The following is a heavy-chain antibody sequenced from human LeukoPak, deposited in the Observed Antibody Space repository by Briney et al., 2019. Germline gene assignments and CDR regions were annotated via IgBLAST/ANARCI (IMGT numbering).Heavy chain of an antibody. CDR1: GITLSNYG. CDR2: ISGSGGST. V-gene: IGHV3-23*01. Sequence: GGSLRLSCAVSGITLSNYGMSWVRQAPGKGLEWVAGISGSGGSTNYADSVKGRFTISRDSAKNTLYLQMNRLRAGDTAVYFCAKRGAVIRVILVGFHKEAYYFDSWGQGALVTVSS. CDR3: AKRGAVIRVILVGFHKEAYYFDS. J-gene: IGHJ4*02. D-gene: IGHD2-21*01.